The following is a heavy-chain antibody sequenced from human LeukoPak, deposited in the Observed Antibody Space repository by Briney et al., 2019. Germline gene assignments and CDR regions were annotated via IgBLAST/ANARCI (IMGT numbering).Heavy chain of an antibody. Sequence: ASVKVSCKASGYTFTGYYMHWVRQAPGQGLEWMGWINPNSGGTNYAQKFQGRVTMTRDTSISTAYMELSRLRSDDTAVYYCARQPRTHNLAAPGVGWFDPWGQGTLVTVSS. D-gene: IGHD6-13*01. CDR3: ARQPRTHNLAAPGVGWFDP. CDR1: GYTFTGYY. CDR2: INPNSGGT. J-gene: IGHJ5*02. V-gene: IGHV1-2*02.